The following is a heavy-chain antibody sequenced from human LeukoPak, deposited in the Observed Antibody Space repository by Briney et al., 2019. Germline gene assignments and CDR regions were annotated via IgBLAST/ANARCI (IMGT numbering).Heavy chain of an antibody. Sequence: PGGSLRLSCAASGFTFSSYAMSWVRQAPGKGLEWVSTISGSGASTYYADSVKGRFTISTDNSKSTLYLQMNSLRAEDTAAYYCAKDLQYYDSSGPIFDYWGQGTLVTVSS. D-gene: IGHD3-22*01. V-gene: IGHV3-23*01. J-gene: IGHJ4*02. CDR2: ISGSGAST. CDR3: AKDLQYYDSSGPIFDY. CDR1: GFTFSSYA.